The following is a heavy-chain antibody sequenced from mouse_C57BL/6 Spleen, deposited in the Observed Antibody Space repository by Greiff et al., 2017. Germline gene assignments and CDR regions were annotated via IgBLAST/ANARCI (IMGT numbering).Heavy chain of an antibody. D-gene: IGHD2-1*01. CDR1: GYTFTSYW. J-gene: IGHJ2*01. V-gene: IGHV1-7*01. Sequence: QVQLQQSGAELAKPGASVKLSCKASGYTFTSYWMHWVQPRPGQGLEWIGYINPSSGYTKYNQKFKDKATLTADKSSSTAYMQLSSLTYEDSAVYYCARSRGNGNYVLDYWGQGTTLTVSS. CDR3: ARSRGNGNYVLDY. CDR2: INPSSGYT.